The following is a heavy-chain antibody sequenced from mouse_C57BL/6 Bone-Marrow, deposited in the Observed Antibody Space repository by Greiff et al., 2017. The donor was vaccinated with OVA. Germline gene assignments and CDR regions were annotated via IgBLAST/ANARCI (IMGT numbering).Heavy chain of an antibody. CDR3: AKKGDYSNYVDWYFDV. J-gene: IGHJ1*03. V-gene: IGHV2-5*01. CDR1: GFSLTSYG. D-gene: IGHD2-5*01. CDR2: IWRGGST. Sequence: VKVVESGPGLVQPSQSLSITCTVSGFSLTSYGVHWVRQSPGKGLEWLGVIWRGGSTDYNAAFMSRLSITKDNSKSQVFFKMNSLQADDTAIYYCAKKGDYSNYVDWYFDVWGTGTTVTVSS.